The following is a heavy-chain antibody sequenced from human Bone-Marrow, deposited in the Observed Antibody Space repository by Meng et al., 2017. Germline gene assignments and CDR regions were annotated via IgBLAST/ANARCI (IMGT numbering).Heavy chain of an antibody. CDR3: ARAAGRNYDFWGGYYLGGFQGGDYFAY. V-gene: IGHV3-13*01. CDR2: IGTAGDT. Sequence: GESLKISCAASGFTFSSYDMHWVRQATGKGLEWVSAIGTAGDTYYPGSVKGRFNISRENAKNSLYLQMNSLRAGDTAVYYCARAAGRNYDFWGGYYLGGFQGGDYFAYWGQGTLVTVSS. J-gene: IGHJ4*02. D-gene: IGHD3-3*01. CDR1: GFTFSSYD.